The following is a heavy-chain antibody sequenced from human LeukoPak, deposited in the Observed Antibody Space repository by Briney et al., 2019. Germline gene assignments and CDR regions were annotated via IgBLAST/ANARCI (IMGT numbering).Heavy chain of an antibody. CDR3: AKDPQLWYHKSYYYYMDV. V-gene: IGHV3-30*18. CDR2: ISYDGSNK. D-gene: IGHD5-18*01. J-gene: IGHJ6*03. CDR1: GFTFSSYG. Sequence: GGSLRLSCAASGFTFSSYGMHWVRQAPGKGLEWVAVISYDGSNKYYADSVKGRFTISRDNSKNTLYLQMNSLRAEDTAVYYCAKDPQLWYHKSYYYYMDVWGKGTTVTVSS.